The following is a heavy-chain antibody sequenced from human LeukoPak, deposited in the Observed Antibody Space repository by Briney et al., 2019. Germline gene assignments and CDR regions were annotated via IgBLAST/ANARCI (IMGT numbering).Heavy chain of an antibody. D-gene: IGHD3-22*01. Sequence: ASVKVSCKASGYTFTGYYMHWVRQAPGQGLEWMGWINPNSGGTNYAQKFQGWVTMTRDTSISTAYMELSRLRSDDTAVYYCARDGGSYYDSSGYYDYWGQGTLVTVSS. CDR2: INPNSGGT. CDR1: GYTFTGYY. J-gene: IGHJ4*02. CDR3: ARDGGSYYDSSGYYDY. V-gene: IGHV1-2*04.